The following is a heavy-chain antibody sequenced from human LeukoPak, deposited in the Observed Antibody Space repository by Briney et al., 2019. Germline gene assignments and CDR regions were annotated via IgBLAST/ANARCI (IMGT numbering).Heavy chain of an antibody. CDR3: AANSADYYTLGSSYKV. J-gene: IGHJ4*02. Sequence: PSETLSLTCTVSSASINSSPYFWAWIRQSPGKGLEWIGSFSYSGTTYYNPSLKSRVTISVDTSKNQFSLKLNSVTAADTAVFYCAANSADYYTLGSSYKVWGQGTLVTVSS. CDR1: SASINSSPYF. D-gene: IGHD3-10*01. V-gene: IGHV4-39*01. CDR2: FSYSGTT.